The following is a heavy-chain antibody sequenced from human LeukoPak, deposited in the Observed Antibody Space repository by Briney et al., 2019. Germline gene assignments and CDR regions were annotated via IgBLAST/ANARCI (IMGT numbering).Heavy chain of an antibody. CDR3: ARDWDAGIAAAGAIDY. J-gene: IGHJ4*02. CDR1: GYTFTGYY. CDR2: INPNSGGT. D-gene: IGHD6-13*01. V-gene: IGHV1-2*02. Sequence: GASVKVSCKASGYTFTGYYMHWVRQAPGQGLEWMGWINPNSGGTNYAQKFQGRVTVTRDTSISTAYMDLSRLRSDDTAVYYCARDWDAGIAAAGAIDYWGQGTLVTVSS.